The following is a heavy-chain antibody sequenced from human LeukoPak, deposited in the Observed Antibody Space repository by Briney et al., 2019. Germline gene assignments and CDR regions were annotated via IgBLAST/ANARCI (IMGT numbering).Heavy chain of an antibody. CDR3: AREEERSGWSFDF. J-gene: IGHJ4*02. Sequence: SQTLSLTCAISGDSVSSNSAAWNWIRQSPSRGLEWLGRTFYRSKWYNDYIVSVESRININPDTSKNQFSLQLKSVTPEDTAMYYCAREEERSGWSFDFWGQGILVTVSS. CDR2: TFYRSKWYN. CDR1: GDSVSSNSAA. D-gene: IGHD6-19*01. V-gene: IGHV6-1*01.